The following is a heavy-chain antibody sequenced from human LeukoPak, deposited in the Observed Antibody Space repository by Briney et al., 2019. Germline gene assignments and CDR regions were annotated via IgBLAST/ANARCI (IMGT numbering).Heavy chain of an antibody. CDR2: IYNSGIT. CDR1: GGSISSRSHY. Sequence: NSSETLSLTCTVSGGSISSRSHYWGWIRQPPGKGLEWIGNIYNSGITYYNPSLKSRVTISVDTSKNQFSLKLSSVTAADTAVYYCARPGRDWCGGDCYGEYFDYWGQGTLVTVSS. V-gene: IGHV4-39*01. CDR3: ARPGRDWCGGDCYGEYFDY. J-gene: IGHJ4*02. D-gene: IGHD2-21*01.